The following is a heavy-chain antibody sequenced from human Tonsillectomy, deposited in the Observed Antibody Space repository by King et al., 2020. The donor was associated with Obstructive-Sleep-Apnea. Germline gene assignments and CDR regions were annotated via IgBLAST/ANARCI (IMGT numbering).Heavy chain of an antibody. CDR1: GGSISSGDYY. J-gene: IGHJ4*02. Sequence: QLQESGPGLVKPSQTLSLTCTVSGGSISSGDYYWSWIRQPSGKGLEWIGYIYYSGSTYYNPSLKSRVTISVDTSKNQFSLKLSSVTAADTAVYYCARGRSSSWYGEERTEDVDYWGQGTLVTVSS. CDR2: IYYSGST. V-gene: IGHV4-30-4*01. CDR3: ARGRSSSWYGEERTEDVDY. D-gene: IGHD6-13*01.